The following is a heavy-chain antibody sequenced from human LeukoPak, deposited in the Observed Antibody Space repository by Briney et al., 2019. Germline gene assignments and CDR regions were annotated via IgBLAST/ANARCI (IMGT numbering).Heavy chain of an antibody. CDR2: TNPNSGGT. CDR1: GYTFTGYY. CDR3: ARVYYYDSSGYYSSEAFDY. D-gene: IGHD3-22*01. V-gene: IGHV1-2*02. Sequence: GASVKVSCKASGYTFTGYYMHWVRQAPGQGLEWMGWTNPNSGGTNYAQKFQGRVTMTTDTSTSTAYMELRSLRSDDTAVYYCARVYYYDSSGYYSSEAFDYWGQGTLVTVSS. J-gene: IGHJ4*02.